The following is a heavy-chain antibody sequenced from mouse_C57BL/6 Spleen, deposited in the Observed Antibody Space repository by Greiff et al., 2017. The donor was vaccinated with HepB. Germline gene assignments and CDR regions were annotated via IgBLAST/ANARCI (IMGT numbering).Heavy chain of an antibody. V-gene: IGHV3-6*01. CDR3: ARRDGYYPYYAMDY. J-gene: IGHJ4*01. CDR1: GYSITSGYY. CDR2: ISYDGSN. Sequence: ESGPGLVKPSQSLSLTCSVTGYSITSGYYWYWIRQFPGNKLEWMGYISYDGSNNYNPSLKNRISITRDTSKNQFFLKLNSVTTEDTATYYCARRDGYYPYYAMDYWGQGTSVTVSS. D-gene: IGHD2-3*01.